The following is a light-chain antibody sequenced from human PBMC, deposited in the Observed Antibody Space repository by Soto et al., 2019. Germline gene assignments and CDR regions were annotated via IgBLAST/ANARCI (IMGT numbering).Light chain of an antibody. CDR3: GTWDSSLREVV. Sequence: QSVLTQPPSVSAAPGQKVTTSCSGSSSNIENNYVSWYQQLPGTAPKVVIYENDKRPSGIPDRFSASKSGTSATLGITGLQAGDEADYYCGTWDSSLREVVFGGGTKLTVL. V-gene: IGLV1-51*02. J-gene: IGLJ2*01. CDR1: SSNIENNY. CDR2: END.